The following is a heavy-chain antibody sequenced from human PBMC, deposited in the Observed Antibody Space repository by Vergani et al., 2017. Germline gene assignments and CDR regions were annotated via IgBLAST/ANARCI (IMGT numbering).Heavy chain of an antibody. Sequence: QLHLQETGPGLVRPSQTLSLTCTVSGDSISSRNYYWGWIRQPPGKALEWIGTIYYTGTTYYNPSVQRRLTISVDTSKNQVSLKLYSVTAADTALYFCARHVIVVGGSWYFDLWGRGTLVTVSS. J-gene: IGHJ2*01. CDR2: IYYTGTT. V-gene: IGHV4-39*01. CDR1: GDSISSRNYY. CDR3: ARHVIVVGGSWYFDL. D-gene: IGHD2-15*01.